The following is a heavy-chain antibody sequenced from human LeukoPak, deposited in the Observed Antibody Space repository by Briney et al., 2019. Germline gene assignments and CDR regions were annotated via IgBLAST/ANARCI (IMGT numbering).Heavy chain of an antibody. CDR1: GFTFSNYG. CDR3: ARDRAVRYFDY. D-gene: IGHD3-16*02. J-gene: IGHJ4*02. CDR2: IWYDGTKK. V-gene: IGHV3-33*01. Sequence: PGGSLRLSCAASGFTFSNYGMRWVRQAPGKGLEWVAVIWYDGTKKYYADSVKGRLTISRDNSKNTLYLEMNSLRAEDTAVYYCARDRAVRYFDYWGQGTLVTVSS.